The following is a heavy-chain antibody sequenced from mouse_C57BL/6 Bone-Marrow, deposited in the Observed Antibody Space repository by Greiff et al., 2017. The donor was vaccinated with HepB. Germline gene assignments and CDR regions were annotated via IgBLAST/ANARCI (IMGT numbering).Heavy chain of an antibody. CDR1: GYAFTNYL. Sequence: VQLQESGAELVRPGTSVKVSCKASGYAFTNYLIEWVKQRPGQGLEWIGVINPGSGGTNYNEKFKGKATLTADKSSSTAYMQLSSLTSEDSAVYFCARWGGYSLAWFAYWGQGTRVTVSA. V-gene: IGHV1-54*01. CDR3: ARWGGYSLAWFAY. D-gene: IGHD2-3*01. J-gene: IGHJ3*01. CDR2: INPGSGGT.